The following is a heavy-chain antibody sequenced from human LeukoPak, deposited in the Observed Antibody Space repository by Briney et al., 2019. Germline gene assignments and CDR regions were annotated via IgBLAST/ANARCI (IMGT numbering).Heavy chain of an antibody. D-gene: IGHD6-19*01. V-gene: IGHV1-46*01. CDR3: ARDYGDQWLARRFDN. Sequence: ASVKVSCKASGYSFTRYYMHGVGQAPGQGVEWVGMINPSGGSTNYAQKFQGRVTMTRDTSTSTVYMQLSSLSSEDTAVYYCARDYGDQWLARRFDNWGQGTLVTVSS. J-gene: IGHJ4*02. CDR1: GYSFTRYY. CDR2: INPSGGST.